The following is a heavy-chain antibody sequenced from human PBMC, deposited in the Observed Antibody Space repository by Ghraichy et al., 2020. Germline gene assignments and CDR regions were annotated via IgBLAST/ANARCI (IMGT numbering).Heavy chain of an antibody. CDR3: VRDAPNSRFDP. Sequence: LSLTCAASGFAFNSYWMHWVRQAPGKGLVWVSYIENDGGKTNYADSVKGRFTISRDNAKNTLYLQMNSLRAEDTAVYYCVRDAPNSRFDPWGQGTLVTVSS. CDR2: IENDGGKT. CDR1: GFAFNSYW. D-gene: IGHD1/OR15-1a*01. J-gene: IGHJ5*02. V-gene: IGHV3-74*01.